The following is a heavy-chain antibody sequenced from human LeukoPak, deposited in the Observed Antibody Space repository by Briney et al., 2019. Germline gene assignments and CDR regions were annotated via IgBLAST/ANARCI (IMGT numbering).Heavy chain of an antibody. CDR3: AKDIGGSYAYYYYGMDV. V-gene: IGHV3-9*01. J-gene: IGHJ6*02. D-gene: IGHD1-26*01. Sequence: GRSLRLSCAASGFTFDDYAMHWVRQAPGKGLEWVSGISWNSGSIGYADSVKGRFTISRDNAKNSLYLQMNSLRAEDTALYYCAKDIGGSYAYYYYGMDVRGQGTTVTVSS. CDR1: GFTFDDYA. CDR2: ISWNSGSI.